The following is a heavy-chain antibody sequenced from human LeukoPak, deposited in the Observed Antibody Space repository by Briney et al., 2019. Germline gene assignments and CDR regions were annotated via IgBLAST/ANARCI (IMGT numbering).Heavy chain of an antibody. CDR3: ARDGRWINYYDGSSPV. CDR2: ISDIGRTI. J-gene: IGHJ4*02. V-gene: IGHV3-48*03. CDR1: GFTFSSYE. Sequence: GGSLRLSCAASGFTFSSYEMNWVRQAPGKGLEWLSYISDIGRTIYYADSVKGRFTISRDNAKNSLYLQMNSLRVEDTAVYYCARDGRWINYYDGSSPVWGQGTLVTVSS. D-gene: IGHD3-22*01.